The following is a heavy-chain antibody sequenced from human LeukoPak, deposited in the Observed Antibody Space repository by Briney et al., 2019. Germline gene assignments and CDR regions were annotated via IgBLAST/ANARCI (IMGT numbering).Heavy chain of an antibody. J-gene: IGHJ4*02. V-gene: IGHV3-23*01. CDR3: AKGGSYDYY. CDR2: ISGSGITT. D-gene: IGHD5-12*01. CDR1: GFTFSSYA. Sequence: GGSLRLSCAASGFTFSSYAMSWVRQAPGKGLEWVSAISGSGITTYYADSVKGRFTISRDNSKNTLYLQMNSLRAEDTAVSYCAKGGSYDYYWGQGTLVTVSS.